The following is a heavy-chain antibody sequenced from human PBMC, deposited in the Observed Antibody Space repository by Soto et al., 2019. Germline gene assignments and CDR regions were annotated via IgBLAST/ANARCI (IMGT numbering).Heavy chain of an antibody. V-gene: IGHV3-23*01. D-gene: IGHD2-8*01. CDR2: ITGSGDVS. J-gene: IGHJ4*02. Sequence: WESXRLSCTTSGFTFSNYAIIWFRHAPGRGLEVVSVITGSGDVSYVTDRFNGRFNVSRDNSKNTLFLEMSSLRADETAVYFCAKEQEASANVNYYIDYWGQGIRVTVSS. CDR3: AKEQEASANVNYYIDY. CDR1: GFTFSNYA.